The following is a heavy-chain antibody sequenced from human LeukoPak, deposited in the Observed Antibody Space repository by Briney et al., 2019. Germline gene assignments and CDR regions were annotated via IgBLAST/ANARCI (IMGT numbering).Heavy chain of an antibody. CDR3: ASAGARYSDTGGLYAFDF. J-gene: IGHJ3*01. Sequence: SETLSLTCTVSGVSTTSSNHFWGWIRQPPGKGLEWIGTIYYSGRPFYNPSLNSRVTISVDASKNQFSLQLNSVAAADTAVYYCASAGARYSDTGGLYAFDFWGRGTMVTVSS. CDR1: GVSTTSSNHF. CDR2: IYYSGRP. D-gene: IGHD2-8*02. V-gene: IGHV4-39*01.